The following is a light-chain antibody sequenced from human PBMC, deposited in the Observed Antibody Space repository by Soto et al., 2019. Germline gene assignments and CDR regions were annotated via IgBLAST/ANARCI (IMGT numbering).Light chain of an antibody. J-gene: IGKJ5*01. CDR2: GAS. V-gene: IGKV3-15*01. Sequence: EIVMTQSPVTLSVSPGERVTLSCRASQSVSNNLAWYQQKSGQAPRLLIYGASTRVTGIPARFSGSGSGTEFTLTISSLQSEDFAIYYCQQYNNWPPVTFGQGTRLGIK. CDR1: QSVSNN. CDR3: QQYNNWPPVT.